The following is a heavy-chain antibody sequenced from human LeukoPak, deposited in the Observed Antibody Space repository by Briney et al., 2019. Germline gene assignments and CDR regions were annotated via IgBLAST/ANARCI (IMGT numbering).Heavy chain of an antibody. D-gene: IGHD6-13*01. Sequence: GGSLRLSCAASGFAFSSYGMHWVRQAPGKGLEWVAFIRDHGSDKYYADSVKGRFSISRDNSKNTLHLQMNSLRVEDTAVYYCARSDTPWGSWSYFDYWGQGTLVTVSS. CDR1: GFAFSSYG. J-gene: IGHJ4*02. V-gene: IGHV3-30*02. CDR2: IRDHGSDK. CDR3: ARSDTPWGSWSYFDY.